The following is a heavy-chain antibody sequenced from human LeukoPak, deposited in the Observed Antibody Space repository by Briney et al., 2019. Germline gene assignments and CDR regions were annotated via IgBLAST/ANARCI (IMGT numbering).Heavy chain of an antibody. J-gene: IGHJ6*03. Sequence: GGSLRLSCAASGFTFSSYAMHWVRQAPGKGLEWVAVISYDGSNKYYADSVKGRLTTSRDSSKNTLYLQMNSLTADDTAVYYCAKNGEPHYYMDVWGKGTTVTVSS. CDR1: GFTFSSYA. V-gene: IGHV3-30-3*02. D-gene: IGHD1-14*01. CDR3: AKNGEPHYYMDV. CDR2: ISYDGSNK.